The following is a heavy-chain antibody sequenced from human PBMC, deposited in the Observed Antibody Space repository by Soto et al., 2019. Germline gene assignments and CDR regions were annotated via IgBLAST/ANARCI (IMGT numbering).Heavy chain of an antibody. V-gene: IGHV5-51*01. Sequence: GESLKISCQVSGYTFTIYWIGWVRQMPGKGLEWMGIIYPSDSDTRYSQSFQGQVTISADQSINTAYLQWDSLKASDTAIYYCARPANTVADHFDLWGQGTPVTVSS. CDR3: ARPANTVADHFDL. D-gene: IGHD4-17*01. CDR1: GYTFTIYW. J-gene: IGHJ4*02. CDR2: IYPSDSDT.